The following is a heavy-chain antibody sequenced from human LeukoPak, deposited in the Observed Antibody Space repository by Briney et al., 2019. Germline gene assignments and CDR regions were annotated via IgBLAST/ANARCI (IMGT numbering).Heavy chain of an antibody. CDR3: ARAAYYYDSSGYSNWFDP. CDR1: GGTFSSYT. CDR2: ISAYNGNT. D-gene: IGHD3-22*01. J-gene: IGHJ5*02. Sequence: ASVKVSCKASGGTFSSYTISWVRQAPGQGLEWMGWISAYNGNTNYAQKLQGRVTMTTDTSTSTAYMELRSLRPDDTAVYYCARAAYYYDSSGYSNWFDPWAREPWSPSPQ. V-gene: IGHV1-18*01.